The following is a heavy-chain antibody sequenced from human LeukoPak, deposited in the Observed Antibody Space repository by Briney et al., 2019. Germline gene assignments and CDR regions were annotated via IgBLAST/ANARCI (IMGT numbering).Heavy chain of an antibody. Sequence: PSETLSLTCAVYGGSFSGYYWSWIRQPPGKGLEWIGEINHSGNTNYNPSLKSRVTISVDTSKNQFSLKLSSVTAADTAVYYCARDGPYSGSYSRYYYYMDVWGKGTTVTVSS. CDR1: GGSFSGYY. D-gene: IGHD1-26*01. CDR2: INHSGNT. J-gene: IGHJ6*03. V-gene: IGHV4-34*01. CDR3: ARDGPYSGSYSRYYYYMDV.